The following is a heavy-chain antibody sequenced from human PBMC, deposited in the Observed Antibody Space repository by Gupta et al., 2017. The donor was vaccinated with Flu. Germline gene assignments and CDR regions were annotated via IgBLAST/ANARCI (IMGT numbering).Heavy chain of an antibody. CDR3: ARGRAMVPGC. D-gene: IGHD4/OR15-4a*01. CDR2: IIPIFDTA. V-gene: IGHV1-69*01. CDR1: GGTFSSYA. J-gene: IGHJ4*02. Sequence: QVQLVQSGAEVKKPGSSVKVSCKASGGTFSSYAIRWVLPAPGQGLVWMGGIIPIFDTANYAQKFQGRVTITADESTSTAYMELSSLRSEDTAVYYCARGRAMVPGCWGQGTLVTVSS.